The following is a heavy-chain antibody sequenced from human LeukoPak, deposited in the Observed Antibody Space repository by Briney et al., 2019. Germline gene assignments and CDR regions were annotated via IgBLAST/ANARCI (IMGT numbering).Heavy chain of an antibody. CDR2: IKSKSDGGKT. CDR1: GFTFNDAW. V-gene: IGHV3-15*01. J-gene: IGHJ4*02. CDR3: TADMPASSRAADY. Sequence: PGGSLRLSCAASGFTFNDAWMSWVRQAPGMGPEWVGRIKSKSDGGKTDYSAPVKGRFTISRDDSKNTLYLQINSLKTEDTAVYYCTADMPASSRAADYWGQGTLVTVSS. D-gene: IGHD2-15*01.